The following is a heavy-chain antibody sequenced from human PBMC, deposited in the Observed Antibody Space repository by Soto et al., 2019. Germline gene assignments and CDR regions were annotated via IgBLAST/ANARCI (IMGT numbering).Heavy chain of an antibody. CDR1: GGSTSSGDYY. J-gene: IGHJ6*02. D-gene: IGHD3-3*01. CDR3: ARDSTYDXDFWSGYYYYGMDV. CDR2: IYYSGST. Sequence: SETLSLTCTVSGGSTSSGDYYWSWIRQPPGKGLEWIGYIYYSGSTYYNPSLKSRVTISVDTSKNQFSLKLSSVTAADTAVYYCARDSTYDXDFWSGYYYYGMDVWGQGTTVTVSS. V-gene: IGHV4-30-4*01.